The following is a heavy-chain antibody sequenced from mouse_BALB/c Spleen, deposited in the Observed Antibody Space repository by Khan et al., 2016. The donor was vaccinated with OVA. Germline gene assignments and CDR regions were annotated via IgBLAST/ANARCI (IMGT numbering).Heavy chain of an antibody. CDR2: INPCTGYT. CDR1: GYTFINYW. J-gene: IGHJ2*01. V-gene: IGHV1-7*01. Sequence: LQQSGAELAKPGASVKMSCKASGYTFINYWILWIKQRPGQGLEWIGYINPCTGYTEYNQNFKDKATLTADKSPSTACTQLSSLTSEDTTVYDRARRGLRWDFDYWGEGTTLTVSS. CDR3: ARRGLRWDFDY. D-gene: IGHD1-1*01.